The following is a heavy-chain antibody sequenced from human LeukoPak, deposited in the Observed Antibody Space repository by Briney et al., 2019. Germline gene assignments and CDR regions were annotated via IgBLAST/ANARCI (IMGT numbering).Heavy chain of an antibody. CDR3: ARSPVAGYSYGPQAYFDY. Sequence: SETLSLTCTVSGGSISSSSYYWGWIRQPPGKGLEWIGSIYYSGSTYYNPSLKSRVTISVDTSKNQFSLKLSSVTAADTAVYYCARSPVAGYSYGPQAYFDYWGQGTLVTVSS. CDR1: GGSISSSSYY. V-gene: IGHV4-39*07. J-gene: IGHJ4*02. CDR2: IYYSGST. D-gene: IGHD5-18*01.